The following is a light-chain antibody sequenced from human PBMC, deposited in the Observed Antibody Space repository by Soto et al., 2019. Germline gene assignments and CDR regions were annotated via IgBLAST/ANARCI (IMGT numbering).Light chain of an antibody. CDR1: QSVNSN. CDR3: QQRSNWLT. CDR2: DAS. V-gene: IGKV3-11*01. J-gene: IGKJ5*01. Sequence: EIVMTQSPATLSVSPGERATLSCRASQSVNSNLAWYQQNPGQAPRLLIYDASNRATGIPARFSGSGSGTDFTLTISSLEPEDFAVYYCQQRSNWLTFGQGTRLEIK.